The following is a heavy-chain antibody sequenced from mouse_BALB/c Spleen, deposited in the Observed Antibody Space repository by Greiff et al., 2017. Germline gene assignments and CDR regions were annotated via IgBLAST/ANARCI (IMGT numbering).Heavy chain of an antibody. D-gene: IGHD2-4*01. CDR3: ARRRFYDYDFDY. Sequence: VQLQQSGAELVRPGTSVKVSCKASGYAFTNYLIEWVKQRPGQGLEWIGVINPGSGGTNYNEKFKGKATLTADKSSSTAYMQLSSLTSDDSAVYFCARRRFYDYDFDYWGQGTTLTVSS. V-gene: IGHV1-54*03. CDR2: INPGSGGT. J-gene: IGHJ2*01. CDR1: GYAFTNYL.